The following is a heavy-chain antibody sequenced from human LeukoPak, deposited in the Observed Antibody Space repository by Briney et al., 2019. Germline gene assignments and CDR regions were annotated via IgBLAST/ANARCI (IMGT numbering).Heavy chain of an antibody. V-gene: IGHV4-59*01. J-gene: IGHJ4*02. CDR2: ICDNGHT. Sequence: PSETLSLTCTFSGGSFSPAHWSWIRQPPGKGLEWIGVICDNGHTYYNPSLQSRVTISVDTSKRQFSLKLSSLAAADTAVYYCATGRDPYKTGHWGQGTLVTVSS. D-gene: IGHD3-10*01. CDR1: GGSFSPAH. CDR3: ATGRDPYKTGH.